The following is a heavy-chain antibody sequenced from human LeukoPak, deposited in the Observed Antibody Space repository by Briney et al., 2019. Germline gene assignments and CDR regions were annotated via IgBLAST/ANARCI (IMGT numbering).Heavy chain of an antibody. Sequence: GGSLRLSCAASGFTFSTYWMHWVRQAPGKGLVWVSLIDSDGSTTSYAGSVKGRFTISRDNSKNTLYLQMNSLRAEDTAVYYCARDPGSGYSKVFDYWGQGTLVTASS. CDR1: GFTFSTYW. CDR2: IDSDGSTT. V-gene: IGHV3-74*01. CDR3: ARDPGSGYSKVFDY. J-gene: IGHJ4*02. D-gene: IGHD6-13*01.